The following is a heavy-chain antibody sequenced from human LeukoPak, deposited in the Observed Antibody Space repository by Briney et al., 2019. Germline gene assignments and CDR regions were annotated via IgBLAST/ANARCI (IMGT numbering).Heavy chain of an antibody. CDR1: GGSISSGGYY. J-gene: IGHJ4*02. V-gene: IGHV4-31*03. D-gene: IGHD4-17*01. CDR2: IYYSGST. Sequence: SQTLSLTCTVSGGSISSGGYYWSWIRQYPGKGLEWIGYIYYSGSTYYNPSLKSRVTISVDTSKNQFSLKLSSVTAADTAVYYCARCEALDYGDYQYYFDYWGQGTLVTVSS. CDR3: ARCEALDYGDYQYYFDY.